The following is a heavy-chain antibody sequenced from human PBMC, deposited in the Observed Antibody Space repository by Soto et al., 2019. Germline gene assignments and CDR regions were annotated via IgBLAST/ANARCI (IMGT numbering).Heavy chain of an antibody. CDR3: ARDVRTN. CDR2: IGSDGTIT. CDR1: GYIFSAYG. V-gene: IGHV3-48*02. Sequence: EVQVVESGGTLVKPGGSLRLACEGTGYIFSAYGMNWVRQAPGKGLEWVSNIGSDGTITTYAESVRGRFTVSRDNAKNSVYLQMNNLRHEDTAVYYCARDVRTNGGQGTLVSVSS. J-gene: IGHJ4*02.